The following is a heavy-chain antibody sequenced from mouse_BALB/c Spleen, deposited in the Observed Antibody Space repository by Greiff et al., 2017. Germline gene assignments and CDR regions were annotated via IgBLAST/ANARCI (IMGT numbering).Heavy chain of an antibody. V-gene: IGHV5-12-1*01. J-gene: IGHJ2*01. CDR2: ISSGGGST. CDR3: ASMVTTY. D-gene: IGHD2-1*01. Sequence: EVMLVESGGGLVKPGGSLKLSCAASGFAFSSYDMSWVRQTPEKRLEWVAYISSGGGSTYYPDTVKGRFTISRDNAKNTLYLQMSSLKSEDTAMYYCASMVTTYWGQGTTLTVSS. CDR1: GFAFSSYD.